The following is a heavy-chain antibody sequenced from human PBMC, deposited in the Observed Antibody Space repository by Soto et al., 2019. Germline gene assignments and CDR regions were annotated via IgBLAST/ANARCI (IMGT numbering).Heavy chain of an antibody. J-gene: IGHJ4*02. V-gene: IGHV3-30*18. CDR2: IPYDGSQQ. CDR3: AKLRVLEWEVQESAY. D-gene: IGHD3-3*01. Sequence: QVHLVESGGGVVQPGRSLRLSCAASGFTFSSHGMHWIRQAPGKGLEWVAVIPYDGSQQYYADSVKGRFSISRDNSKNTLYLQMKGLRAADTAVYYCAKLRVLEWEVQESAYWGPGTLVSVSS. CDR1: GFTFSSHG.